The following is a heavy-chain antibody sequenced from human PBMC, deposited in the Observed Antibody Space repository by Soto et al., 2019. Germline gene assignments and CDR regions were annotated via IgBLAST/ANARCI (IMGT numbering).Heavy chain of an antibody. CDR3: ARRYGSCFDI. D-gene: IGHD3-10*01. J-gene: IGHJ3*02. CDR1: GGSISSYY. V-gene: IGHV4-59*08. Sequence: QVQLQESGPGLVKPSETLSLTCTVSGGSISSYYWSWIRQPPGKGLEWIGYIYYSGSSNYNPSLKSRITISVDTSKNQFSPKLSSVTAADTAVYYCARRYGSCFDIWGQGTMVTVSS. CDR2: IYYSGSS.